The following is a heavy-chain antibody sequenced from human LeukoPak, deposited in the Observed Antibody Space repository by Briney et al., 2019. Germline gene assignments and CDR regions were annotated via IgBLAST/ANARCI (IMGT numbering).Heavy chain of an antibody. Sequence: SQTLCLTCAVSGGSISSGGYSWSWIRQPPGQSLEWTGNIYHSGSTCYNPSFTTPVTISVYRSMSQFSLKLSSVTPADTAVYYCARVTGGWLQYHFDYWGHGTLVTVSS. D-gene: IGHD5-24*01. J-gene: IGHJ4*01. CDR3: ARVTGGWLQYHFDY. V-gene: IGHV4-30-2*01. CDR2: IYHSGST. CDR1: GGSISSGGYS.